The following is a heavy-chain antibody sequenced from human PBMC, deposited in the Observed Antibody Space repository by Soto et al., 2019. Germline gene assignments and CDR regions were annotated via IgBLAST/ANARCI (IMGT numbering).Heavy chain of an antibody. CDR3: ARATYYDFWSGYSALDYYYYGMDV. J-gene: IGHJ6*02. Sequence: SETLSLTCTVSGGSISSGGYYWSWIRQHPGKGLEWIGYIYYSGSTYYNPSLKSRVTISVDTSKNQFSLKLSSVTAADTAVYYCARATYYDFWSGYSALDYYYYGMDVWGQGTTVTVSS. D-gene: IGHD3-3*01. V-gene: IGHV4-31*03. CDR1: GGSISSGGYY. CDR2: IYYSGST.